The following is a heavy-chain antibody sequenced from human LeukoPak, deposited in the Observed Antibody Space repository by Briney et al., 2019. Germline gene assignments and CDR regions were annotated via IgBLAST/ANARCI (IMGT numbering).Heavy chain of an antibody. J-gene: IGHJ4*02. Sequence: SETLSLTCAVYGGSFSGYYWSWIRQPPGKGLEWIGEINHSGSTNYNPSLKSRVTISVDTSKNQFSLKLSSVTAADTAVYYCARGRHSNYGDYWGQGTLVTVSS. CDR2: INHSGST. V-gene: IGHV4-34*01. CDR1: GGSFSGYY. CDR3: ARGRHSNYGDY.